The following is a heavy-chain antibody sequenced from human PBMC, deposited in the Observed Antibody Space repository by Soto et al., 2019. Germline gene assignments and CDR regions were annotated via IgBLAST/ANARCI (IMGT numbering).Heavy chain of an antibody. CDR2: ISYDGSNK. CDR3: VRALGDYGDY. V-gene: IGHV3-30-3*01. D-gene: IGHD4-17*01. Sequence: QVQLVESGGGVVQPGRSLRLSCAASGFTFSSDAMHWVRQAPGKGLEWVAVISYDGSNKYYADSVKGRFTISRDNSKNTLYLQMNSLRAEDTAVYYCVRALGDYGDYWGQGTLVTVSS. CDR1: GFTFSSDA. J-gene: IGHJ4*02.